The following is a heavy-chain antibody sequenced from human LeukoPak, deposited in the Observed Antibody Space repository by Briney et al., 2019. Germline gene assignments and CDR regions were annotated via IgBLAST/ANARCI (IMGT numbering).Heavy chain of an antibody. Sequence: GGSLRLSCAASGFTFSSYSMNWVRQAPGKGLEWVSSISTSSSYIYYADSVRGRFTISRDNAKNSLYLQMNSLRAEDTAVYYCARDQNSGYSGYAFDCWGQGTLATVSS. CDR3: ARDQNSGYSGYAFDC. CDR2: ISTSSSYI. V-gene: IGHV3-21*01. CDR1: GFTFSSYS. D-gene: IGHD5-12*01. J-gene: IGHJ4*02.